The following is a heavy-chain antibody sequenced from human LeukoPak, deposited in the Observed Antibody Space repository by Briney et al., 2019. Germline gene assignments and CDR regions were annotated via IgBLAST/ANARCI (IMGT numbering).Heavy chain of an antibody. D-gene: IGHD1-26*01. Sequence: GGSLRLSCAASGFTFSNYWVTWVRQAPGKGQEWVANIKQDGSQKYYVDSVKGRFSISRDNAKNSLYLQMNGLRAEDTAVYYCARDALVRTTRYYFDSWGQGTLVTVSS. J-gene: IGHJ4*02. CDR3: ARDALVRTTRYYFDS. CDR1: GFTFSNYW. CDR2: IKQDGSQK. V-gene: IGHV3-7*01.